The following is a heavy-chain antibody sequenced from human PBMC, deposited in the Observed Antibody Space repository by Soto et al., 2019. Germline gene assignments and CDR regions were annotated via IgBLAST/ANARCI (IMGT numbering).Heavy chain of an antibody. CDR3: AGQIYDSDNGPNFQYSFDS. CDR2: IDPSDSQT. J-gene: IGHJ4*02. Sequence: GESLKISCKGSGYSLAGYWITWVRQKPGKGLEWMGRIDPSDSQTHYSPSFRGHVTISATKSITTVFLQWSSLRASGTAMYYCAGQIYDSDNGPNFQYSFDSWGQGTPLTVSS. D-gene: IGHD3-22*01. V-gene: IGHV5-10-1*01. CDR1: GYSLAGYW.